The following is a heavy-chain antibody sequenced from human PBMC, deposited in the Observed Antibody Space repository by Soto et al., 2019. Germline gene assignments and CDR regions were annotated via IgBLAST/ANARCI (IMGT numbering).Heavy chain of an antibody. J-gene: IGHJ4*01. CDR3: AVPISDTDTRPNWQYYFDY. V-gene: IGHV5-10-1*01. CDR1: GYSFAGYW. CDR2: IDPSDSQT. D-gene: IGHD5-18*01. Sequence: PGESLKISCKGSGYSFAGYWITWVRQKPGKGREWMGRIDPSDSQTYYSPSFRGHVTISVTKSITTVFLQWSSLRASDTAMYYCAVPISDTDTRPNWQYYFDYGGHGIPVTDS.